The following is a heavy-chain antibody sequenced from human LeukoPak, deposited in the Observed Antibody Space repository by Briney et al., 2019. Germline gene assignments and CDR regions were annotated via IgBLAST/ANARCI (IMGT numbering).Heavy chain of an antibody. Sequence: SETLSLTCSVSNGSISSYYWSWIRQPPGKGLEWIGYIYYTGSTNYNPSLDSRVTISVDMSKNQVSLNLKYVTAADTAVYYCARGYFDWFLDNWGRGTLVTVSS. CDR1: NGSISSYY. CDR2: IYYTGST. CDR3: ARGYFDWFLDN. J-gene: IGHJ4*02. V-gene: IGHV4-59*01. D-gene: IGHD3-9*01.